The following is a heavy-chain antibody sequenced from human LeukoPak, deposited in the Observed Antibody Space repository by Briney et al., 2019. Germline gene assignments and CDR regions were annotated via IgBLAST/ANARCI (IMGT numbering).Heavy chain of an antibody. CDR1: GLTYSSFA. V-gene: IGHV3-23*01. Sequence: PGGSLRLSCTASGLTYSSFAMSWVRQAPGKGLEWVSVISGSGDSTYYAGSVKGRFTISRDNSKNTLYLQMNSLRAEDTAVYYCARGIRYYYDSSGSQGGWGQGTLVTVSS. CDR3: ARGIRYYYDSSGSQGG. J-gene: IGHJ4*02. D-gene: IGHD3-22*01. CDR2: ISGSGDST.